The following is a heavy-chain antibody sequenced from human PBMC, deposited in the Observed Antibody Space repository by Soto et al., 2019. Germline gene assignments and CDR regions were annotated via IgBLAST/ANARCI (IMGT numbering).Heavy chain of an antibody. D-gene: IGHD6-19*01. CDR1: GFSFSNYG. J-gene: IGHJ5*02. Sequence: QVQLVESGGGVVQPGRSLSLSCAASGFSFSNYGMHWVRQAPGKGLEWVAVIWYDGSNKYYANSVKGRFTISRDNSKNTLYLQMYSLRVEDTAVYYCARGIVLAGNGGDRFDPWGQGTLVTVSS. V-gene: IGHV3-33*01. CDR2: IWYDGSNK. CDR3: ARGIVLAGNGGDRFDP.